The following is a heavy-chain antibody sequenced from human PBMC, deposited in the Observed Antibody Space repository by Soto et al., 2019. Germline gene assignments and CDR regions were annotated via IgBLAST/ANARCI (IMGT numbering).Heavy chain of an antibody. CDR1: GGSISSGGYY. J-gene: IGHJ5*02. CDR3: ARDSNIVVLPAAIDPGWFDP. D-gene: IGHD2-2*02. V-gene: IGHV4-31*03. Sequence: QVQLQESGPGLVKPSQTLSLTCTVSGGSISSGGYYWSWIRQHPGKGLEWIGYIYYSGSTYYNPSLNSGFTISVDKSKTQFSLQLSSVTAADTAVYYCARDSNIVVLPAAIDPGWFDPWGQGTLVTVSS. CDR2: IYYSGST.